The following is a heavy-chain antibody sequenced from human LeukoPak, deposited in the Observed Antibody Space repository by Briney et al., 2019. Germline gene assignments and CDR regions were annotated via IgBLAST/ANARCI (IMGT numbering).Heavy chain of an antibody. D-gene: IGHD3-22*01. CDR1: GFIFNNYG. CDR2: ISNDGGGT. Sequence: PGGSLRLSCAASGFIFNNYGLIWVRQAPGKGLEWVSAISNDGGGTNYADFVKSRFTNSRDNSKNTLFLQMNSLRAEDTALYYCAKGSSGYFVDLWGQGTLVTVSS. J-gene: IGHJ5*02. V-gene: IGHV3-23*01. CDR3: AKGSSGYFVDL.